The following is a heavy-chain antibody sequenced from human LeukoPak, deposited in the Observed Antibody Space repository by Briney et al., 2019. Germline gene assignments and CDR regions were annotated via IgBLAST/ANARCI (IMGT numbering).Heavy chain of an antibody. V-gene: IGHV3-30*19. Sequence: AGGSLRLSCAASGFTFSSYGMHWVRQAPGKGLEWLAVISFDESDKYYADSVKGRFTISTDISKNTLHLEMNSLRADDTAMYYCARSQLQFCSTTSCYVFDSWGQGTLVTVSS. CDR1: GFTFSSYG. J-gene: IGHJ4*02. CDR3: ARSQLQFCSTTSCYVFDS. CDR2: ISFDESDK. D-gene: IGHD2-2*01.